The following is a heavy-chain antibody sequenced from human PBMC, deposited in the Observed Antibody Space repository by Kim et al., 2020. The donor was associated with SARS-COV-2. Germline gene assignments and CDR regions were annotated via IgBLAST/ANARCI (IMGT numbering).Heavy chain of an antibody. D-gene: IGHD3-22*01. Sequence: GGSLRLSCQASGFTFRNFGMHWVRQTPGKGLEWVALLWYDGTEKYYADSVKGRFTISRDNSKNTLYLHMNSLRVEDTAVYYCGRDHASDSSGYVDHWGQGTLVTVS. J-gene: IGHJ4*02. V-gene: IGHV3-33*01. CDR2: LWYDGTEK. CDR3: GRDHASDSSGYVDH. CDR1: GFTFRNFG.